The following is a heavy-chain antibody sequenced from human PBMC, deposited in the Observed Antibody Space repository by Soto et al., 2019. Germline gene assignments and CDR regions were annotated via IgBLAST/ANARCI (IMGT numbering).Heavy chain of an antibody. CDR3: ARGSWDDLSGHYSMDV. J-gene: IGHJ6*03. CDR2: TYYRSKWYN. D-gene: IGHD1-1*01. Sequence: SQTLSLTCDISGDSVSSNSAGWNWIRQTPSRGLEWLGRTYYRSKWYNNYAVSVKSRITINPDTSKNQFSLQLNSVTPEDTAVYYCARGSWDDLSGHYSMDVWGKGTTVTLSS. CDR1: GDSVSSNSAG. V-gene: IGHV6-1*01.